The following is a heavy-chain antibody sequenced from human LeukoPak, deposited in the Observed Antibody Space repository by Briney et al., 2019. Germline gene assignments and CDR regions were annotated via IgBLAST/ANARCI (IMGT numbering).Heavy chain of an antibody. CDR2: INAGNGNT. V-gene: IGHV1-3*01. Sequence: ASVKVSCKASGYTFTSYAMHWVRQAPGQRLEWMGWINAGNGNTKYSQKLQGRVTITRDTSASTAYMELSSLRSEDTAVYYCARDMTMVRGVIAYWGQGTLVTVSS. CDR1: GYTFTSYA. CDR3: ARDMTMVRGVIAY. D-gene: IGHD3-10*01. J-gene: IGHJ4*02.